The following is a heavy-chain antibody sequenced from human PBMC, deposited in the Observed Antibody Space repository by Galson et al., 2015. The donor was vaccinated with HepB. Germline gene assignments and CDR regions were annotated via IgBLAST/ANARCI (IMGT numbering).Heavy chain of an antibody. CDR3: AREYYDFWSGYYRYYYYGMDV. Sequence: SLRLSCAASGFTFSSYSMNWVRQAPGKGLEWVSSISSSSSYIYYADSVKGRFTISRDNAKNSLYLQMNSLRAEDTAVYYCAREYYDFWSGYYRYYYYGMDVWGQGTTVTVSS. CDR1: GFTFSSYS. D-gene: IGHD3-3*01. CDR2: ISSSSSYI. J-gene: IGHJ6*02. V-gene: IGHV3-21*01.